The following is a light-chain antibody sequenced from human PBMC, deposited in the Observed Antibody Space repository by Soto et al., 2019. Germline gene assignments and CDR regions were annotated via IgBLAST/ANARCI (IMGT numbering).Light chain of an antibody. Sequence: QSVLTQPPSVSAAPGQKVTVSCSGSGSNIENNFVSWYRQLPGTAPKLLIYENNRRPSGIPDRFSDSKSGTSATLDIAGLETGDEADYYCATWDTSLSAGGFGPGTKVTVL. CDR2: ENN. V-gene: IGLV1-51*02. CDR3: ATWDTSLSAGG. CDR1: GSNIENNF. J-gene: IGLJ1*01.